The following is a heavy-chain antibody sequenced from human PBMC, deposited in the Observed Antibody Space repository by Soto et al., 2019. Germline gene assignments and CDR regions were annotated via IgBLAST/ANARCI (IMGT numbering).Heavy chain of an antibody. D-gene: IGHD3-22*01. CDR2: ISGSGGST. Sequence: LRLSCAASGFTFSSYAMSWVRQAPGKGLEWVSAISGSGGSTYYADSVKGRFTISRDNSKNTLYLQMNSLRAEDTAVYYCAKGHYYDSSGYRNWFDTWGQGILVTSPQ. CDR3: AKGHYYDSSGYRNWFDT. J-gene: IGHJ5*02. CDR1: GFTFSSYA. V-gene: IGHV3-23*01.